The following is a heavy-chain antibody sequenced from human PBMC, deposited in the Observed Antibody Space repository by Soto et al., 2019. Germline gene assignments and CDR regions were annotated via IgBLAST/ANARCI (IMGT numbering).Heavy chain of an antibody. CDR3: ARYKYSSSGSFDY. CDR2: IYSGGST. Sequence: GGSLRLSCAASGFTVSSNYMSWVRQAPGKGLEWVSVIYSGGSTYYADSVKGRFTISRDNSKNTLYLQMNSLRAEDTAVYYCARYKYSSSGSFDYWGQGTLVTVSS. J-gene: IGHJ4*02. V-gene: IGHV3-66*01. D-gene: IGHD6-6*01. CDR1: GFTVSSNY.